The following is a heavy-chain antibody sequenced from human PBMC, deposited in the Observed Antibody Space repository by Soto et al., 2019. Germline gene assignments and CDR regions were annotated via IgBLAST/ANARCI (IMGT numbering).Heavy chain of an antibody. CDR3: ARAGHYYDSSGHYGMDV. CDR2: ISAYNGNT. Sequence: ASVKVSCKASGYTFTNYGISWVRQAPGQGLEWMGWISAYNGNTNYAQKLQGRVTMTTDTSTSTAYMELRSLRSDDTAVYYCARAGHYYDSSGHYGMDVWGQGTTVTVSS. D-gene: IGHD3-22*01. CDR1: GYTFTNYG. V-gene: IGHV1-18*01. J-gene: IGHJ6*02.